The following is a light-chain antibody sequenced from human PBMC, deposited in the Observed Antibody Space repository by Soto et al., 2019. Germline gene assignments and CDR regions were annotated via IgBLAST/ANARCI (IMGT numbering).Light chain of an antibody. CDR2: HAS. J-gene: IGKJ4*01. V-gene: IGKV3-15*01. CDR1: QSVSSN. CDR3: QQYNNWPLT. Sequence: EIVMTQSPATLSVSPGERATLSCRASQSVSSNLAWYQQKPGQAPRLLSYHASTRATGIQAGFSGSGSGTECTLTISSLQSEDFAVYYCQQYNNWPLTFGGGTKVEIK.